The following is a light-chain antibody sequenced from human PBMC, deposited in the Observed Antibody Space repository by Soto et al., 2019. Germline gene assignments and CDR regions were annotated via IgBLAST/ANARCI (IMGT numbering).Light chain of an antibody. J-gene: IGKJ1*01. CDR1: QSISSW. CDR3: QQYNSYPWT. Sequence: GDRVTIPCRASQSISSWLAWYQQKPGKAPKLLIYKASSLESGVPSRFSGSGSGTEFTLTISSLQPDDFATYYCQQYNSYPWTFGQGTKVEIK. V-gene: IGKV1-5*03. CDR2: KAS.